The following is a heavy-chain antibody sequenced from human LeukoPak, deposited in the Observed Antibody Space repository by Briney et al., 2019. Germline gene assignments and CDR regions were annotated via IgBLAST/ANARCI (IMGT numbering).Heavy chain of an antibody. Sequence: GGSLRLSCAASGLTFSNAWMSWVRQAPGKGREWVGRIKSKIDGGTTDYAAPVKGRFTISRDDSKNTLYLQMNSLRAEDTAVYYCARAAVAGGAAVDYWGQGTLVTVSS. CDR2: IKSKIDGGTT. V-gene: IGHV3-15*01. J-gene: IGHJ4*02. CDR1: GLTFSNAW. D-gene: IGHD6-19*01. CDR3: ARAAVAGGAAVDY.